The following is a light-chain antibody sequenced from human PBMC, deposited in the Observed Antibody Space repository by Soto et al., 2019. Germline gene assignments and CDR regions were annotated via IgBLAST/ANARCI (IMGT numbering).Light chain of an antibody. Sequence: DIQMTQSPSTLPASVGDRVTITCRASQSISSWLAWYQQKPGKAPKLLIYDASSLESGVPSRFSGSGSGTEFTLTISSLQPDDFATYYCQQYNSLPHTFGQGTKLEIK. CDR2: DAS. V-gene: IGKV1-5*01. J-gene: IGKJ2*01. CDR1: QSISSW. CDR3: QQYNSLPHT.